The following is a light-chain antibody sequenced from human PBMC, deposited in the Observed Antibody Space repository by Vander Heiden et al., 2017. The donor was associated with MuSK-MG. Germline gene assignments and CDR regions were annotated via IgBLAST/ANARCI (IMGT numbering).Light chain of an antibody. Sequence: DIQVPQSPSSLSASVGDRVTITCQASQGISKYLNWYQQKPGKAPKLLIYDTSNLETGVPSRFSGSGSGTDFTFTISILQAEYIATYYCQQYDNLPLTFGGGTKVEIK. CDR3: QQYDNLPLT. V-gene: IGKV1-33*01. J-gene: IGKJ4*01. CDR1: QGISKY. CDR2: DTS.